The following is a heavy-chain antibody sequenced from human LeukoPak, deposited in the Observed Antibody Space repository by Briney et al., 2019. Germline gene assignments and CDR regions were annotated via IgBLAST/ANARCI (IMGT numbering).Heavy chain of an antibody. CDR3: ARGGGLDV. CDR2: INHNGNVN. CDR1: GFTFNIYA. V-gene: IGHV3-7*03. J-gene: IGHJ6*02. D-gene: IGHD3-16*01. Sequence: GGSLRLSCAASGFTFNIYAMYWARQAPGKGLEWVASINHNGNVNYYVDSVKGRFTISRDNAKNSLYLQMSNLRAEDTAVYFCARGGGLDVWGQGATVTVSS.